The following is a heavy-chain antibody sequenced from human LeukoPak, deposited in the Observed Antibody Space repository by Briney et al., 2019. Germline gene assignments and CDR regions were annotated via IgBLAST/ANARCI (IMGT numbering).Heavy chain of an antibody. CDR3: ARRGGYSYGYEGFDY. CDR1: GFSFSDYS. Sequence: PGGSLRLSCAASGFSFSDYSMNWVRQAPGKGLEWVSYISSGTNTIYYADSVKGRFIISRDNAKNSLYLQMNSLRAEDTAVYYCARRGGYSYGYEGFDYWGQGTLVTVSS. V-gene: IGHV3-48*04. D-gene: IGHD5-18*01. CDR2: ISSGTNTI. J-gene: IGHJ4*02.